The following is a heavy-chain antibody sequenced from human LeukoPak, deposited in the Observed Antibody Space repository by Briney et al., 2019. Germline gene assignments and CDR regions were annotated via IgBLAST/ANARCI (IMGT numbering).Heavy chain of an antibody. Sequence: GGSLRLSCAASGFTFSSYSMNWVRQAPGKGLEYVSYVSSGSGTICYADSVKGRFTISRDNAKNSLYLQMNRLSAEDTAVYYCARAQKYSYDAFDIWGQGTMVTVSS. J-gene: IGHJ3*02. D-gene: IGHD4-11*01. CDR2: VSSGSGTI. V-gene: IGHV3-48*04. CDR1: GFTFSSYS. CDR3: ARAQKYSYDAFDI.